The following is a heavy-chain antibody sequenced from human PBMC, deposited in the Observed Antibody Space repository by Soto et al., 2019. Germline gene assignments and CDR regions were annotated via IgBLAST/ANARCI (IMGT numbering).Heavy chain of an antibody. CDR3: ARWGRGLIAYGMDV. CDR2: ISSTSSYT. CDR1: GFTFSDYY. J-gene: IGHJ6*02. D-gene: IGHD3-10*01. Sequence: PGGSLRLSCAASGFTFSDYYMSWIRQAPGKGLECVSYISSTSSYTNYADSVKGRITISRDNAKNSLYLRVNSLRAEDTAVYYCARWGRGLIAYGMDVWGQGTTVTVSS. V-gene: IGHV3-11*06.